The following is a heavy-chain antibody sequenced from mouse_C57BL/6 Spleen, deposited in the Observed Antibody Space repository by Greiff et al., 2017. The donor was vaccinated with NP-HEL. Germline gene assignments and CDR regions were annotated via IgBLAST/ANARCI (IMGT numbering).Heavy chain of an antibody. Sequence: QVQLQQPGAELVKPGASVKMSCKASGYTFTSYWITWVKQRPGQGLEWIGDIYPGSGSTNYNEKFKSKATLTVDTSSSTAYMQLSSLTSEDSAVYYCARSGDYGSSYDGFAYWGQGTLVTVSA. V-gene: IGHV1-55*01. D-gene: IGHD1-1*01. CDR1: GYTFTSYW. CDR2: IYPGSGST. CDR3: ARSGDYGSSYDGFAY. J-gene: IGHJ3*01.